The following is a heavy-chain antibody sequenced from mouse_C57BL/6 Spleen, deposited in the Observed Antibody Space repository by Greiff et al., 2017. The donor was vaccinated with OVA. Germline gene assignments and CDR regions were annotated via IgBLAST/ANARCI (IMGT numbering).Heavy chain of an antibody. Sequence: VQLQQPGAELVRPGSSVKLSCKASGYTFTSYWMHWVKQRPIQGLEWIGNIDPSDSETHYNQKFKDKATLTVDKSSSTAYMQLSSLTSEDSAVYYCAKGGKIAWFAYWGQGTLVTVSA. J-gene: IGHJ3*01. CDR2: IDPSDSET. CDR3: AKGGKIAWFAY. D-gene: IGHD2-1*01. CDR1: GYTFTSYW. V-gene: IGHV1-52*01.